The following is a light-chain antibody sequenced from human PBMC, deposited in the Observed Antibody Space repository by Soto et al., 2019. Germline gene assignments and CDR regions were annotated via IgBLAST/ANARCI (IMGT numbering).Light chain of an antibody. CDR2: LGS. CDR3: MQALQTPWT. V-gene: IGKV2-28*01. Sequence: DIVMTQSPLSLPVTPGEPASISCRSSQSLLHSNGYNYLDWYLQKPGQSPQLLIYLGSNRASGVPDRFSGSGSGTDFTLKTSRVEAADVGVYYCMQALQTPWTFGQGTKVEIK. J-gene: IGKJ1*01. CDR1: QSLLHSNGYNY.